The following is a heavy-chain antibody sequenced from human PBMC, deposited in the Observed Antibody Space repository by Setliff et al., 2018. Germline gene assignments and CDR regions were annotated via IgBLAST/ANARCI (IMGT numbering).Heavy chain of an antibody. CDR3: ARDWFGESN. CDR2: ISYDGNTK. V-gene: IGHV3-30*03. CDR1: GFTFSRFS. J-gene: IGHJ4*02. Sequence: GGSLRLSCAASGFTFSRFSLHWVRQAPGKGLEWVAVISYDGNTKYYADSVKGRFTISKDNTRNTLSLQMNSLRPEDAAVYYCARDWFGESNWGQGTLVTVSS. D-gene: IGHD3-10*01.